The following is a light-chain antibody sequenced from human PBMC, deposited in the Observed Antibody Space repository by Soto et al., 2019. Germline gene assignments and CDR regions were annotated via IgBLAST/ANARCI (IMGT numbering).Light chain of an antibody. CDR1: QSVSISS. Sequence: EIVLTQSPGTLSLSPGDRATLSCRASQSVSISSLAWYQQKPGQAPRLVIYGASTRATGIPDRLSGSGSGTDFTLTISRLEPEDFAVYYCQQYGSSSLTFGGGTKVEIK. V-gene: IGKV3-20*01. CDR2: GAS. J-gene: IGKJ4*01. CDR3: QQYGSSSLT.